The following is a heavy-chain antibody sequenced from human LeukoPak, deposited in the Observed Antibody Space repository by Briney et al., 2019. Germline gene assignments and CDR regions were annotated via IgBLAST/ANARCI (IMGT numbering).Heavy chain of an antibody. CDR3: ARGTYGSSYFQY. J-gene: IGHJ4*02. V-gene: IGHV4-34*01. CDR2: IHHNGSR. D-gene: IGHD6-13*01. Sequence: PSETLSLTCAVYGDSLGGCYWSGIRQSPGKGLEWIGEIHHNGSRNHNPPLKPRITLSVDTSKNQLYLNLASVTAADTATYYCARGTYGSSYFQYWGQGILVTVSS. CDR1: GDSLGGCY.